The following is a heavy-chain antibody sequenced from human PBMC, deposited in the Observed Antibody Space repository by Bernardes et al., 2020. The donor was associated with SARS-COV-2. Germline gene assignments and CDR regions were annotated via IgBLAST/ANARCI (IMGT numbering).Heavy chain of an antibody. Sequence: GGSLRLSCAASGFTFSSYAMSWVRQAPGKGLEWVSAISGSGGSTYYADSVKGRFTISRDNSKNTLYLQMNSLRAEDTAVYYCAKFKAVFSTMIVVVTSYYFDYWGQGTLVTVSS. J-gene: IGHJ4*02. CDR1: GFTFSSYA. D-gene: IGHD3-22*01. CDR3: AKFKAVFSTMIVVVTSYYFDY. V-gene: IGHV3-23*01. CDR2: ISGSGGST.